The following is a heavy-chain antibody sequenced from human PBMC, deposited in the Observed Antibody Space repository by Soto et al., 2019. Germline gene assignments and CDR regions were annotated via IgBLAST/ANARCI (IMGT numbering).Heavy chain of an antibody. V-gene: IGHV4-34*01. CDR2: INHSGST. D-gene: IGHD6-13*01. CDR3: ARAGMAAAGNNYYYYYGMDV. Sequence: SETLSLTCAVYGGSFSGYYWSWIRQPPGKGLEWIGEINHSGSTNYNPSLKSRVTISVDTSKNQFSLKLSSVTAADTAVYYCARAGMAAAGNNYYYYYGMDVWGHGTTVTVSS. CDR1: GGSFSGYY. J-gene: IGHJ6*02.